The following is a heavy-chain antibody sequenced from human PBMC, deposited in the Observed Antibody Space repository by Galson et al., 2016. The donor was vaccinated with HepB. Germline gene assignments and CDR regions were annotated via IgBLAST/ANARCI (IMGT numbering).Heavy chain of an antibody. CDR2: ISSTSYHI. Sequence: SLRLSCAASGFTFNTYTMNWVRQAPGKGLEWVSSISSTSYHIFYADSVRGRFTTSRDNAKNSLFLQMNSLRAEDTAVYYCAKERMVRGIIIPSPLDFWGQGTLVAVSS. CDR3: AKERMVRGIIIPSPLDF. CDR1: GFTFNTYT. D-gene: IGHD3-10*01. V-gene: IGHV3-21*04. J-gene: IGHJ4*02.